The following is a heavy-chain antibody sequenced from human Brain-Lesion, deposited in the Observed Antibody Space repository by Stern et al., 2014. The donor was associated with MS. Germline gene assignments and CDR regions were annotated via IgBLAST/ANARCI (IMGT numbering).Heavy chain of an antibody. CDR3: ATLSPGAGGNYYRHFDY. CDR2: FDPEDGET. CDR1: GYTLTELS. D-gene: IGHD1-26*01. J-gene: IGHJ4*02. V-gene: IGHV1-24*01. Sequence: QVQLVQSGAEVKKPGASVKVSCKVSGYTLTELSMHWLRQAPRKGLEWMGGFDPEDGETIYAQKFQGRVTMTEDTSTDTAYMELSSLRSEDTAVYYCATLSPGAGGNYYRHFDYWGQGTLVTVSS.